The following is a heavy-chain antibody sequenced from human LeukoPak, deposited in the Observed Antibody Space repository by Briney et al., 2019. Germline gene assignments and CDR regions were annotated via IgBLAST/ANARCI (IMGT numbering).Heavy chain of an antibody. D-gene: IGHD6-19*01. CDR2: IKQDGSEK. CDR3: AGGSGWSFDY. V-gene: IGHV3-7*01. Sequence: PGGSLRLSCAAPGSTFSNYWMNWVRQAPGKGLEWVANIKQDGSEKYYVDSVKGRFTISRDNAKDSLYLQMNSLRAEDTAVYYCAGGSGWSFDYWGQGTLVTVSS. CDR1: GSTFSNYW. J-gene: IGHJ4*02.